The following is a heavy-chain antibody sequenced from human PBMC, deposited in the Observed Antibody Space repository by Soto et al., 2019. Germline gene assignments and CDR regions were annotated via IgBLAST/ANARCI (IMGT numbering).Heavy chain of an antibody. Sequence: QVQLVQSGAEVKKPGSSVKVSCKASGGTFSSYAISWVRQAPGQGLEWMGGIIPIFGTANYAQKFQGRVTITTDEYTNTAYLDLSSLRSDDTDAYYCARVIPTPRYYYYYGMDVWGQGTTVTVSS. CDR2: IIPIFGTA. D-gene: IGHD4-17*01. J-gene: IGHJ6*02. CDR1: GGTFSSYA. CDR3: ARVIPTPRYYYYYGMDV. V-gene: IGHV1-69*01.